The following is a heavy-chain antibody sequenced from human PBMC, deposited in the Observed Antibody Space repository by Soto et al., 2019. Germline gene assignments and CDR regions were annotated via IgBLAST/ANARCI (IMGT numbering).Heavy chain of an antibody. CDR1: GGSISSYY. CDR3: ARDTIFGVVTTSPYYYGMDV. D-gene: IGHD3-3*01. CDR2: IYYSGST. V-gene: IGHV4-59*01. J-gene: IGHJ6*02. Sequence: QVQLQESGPGLVKPSETLSLTCTVSGGSISSYYWSWIRQPPGKGLEWIGYIYYSGSTNYNPSLKSRLTISVDTSKNQFSLKLSSVTAADTAVYYCARDTIFGVVTTSPYYYGMDVWGQGTTVTVSS.